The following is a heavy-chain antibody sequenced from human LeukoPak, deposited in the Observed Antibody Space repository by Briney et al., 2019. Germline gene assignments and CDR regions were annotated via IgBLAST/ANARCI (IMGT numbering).Heavy chain of an antibody. CDR2: IYYSGST. V-gene: IGHV4-39*01. Sequence: SETLSLTCTVSGDSISSTNYYWGWLRQPPGKGLEWIGSIYYSGSTYYNPSLESRITISVDTSKNQFSLKLSSVTAADTAVYYCATSGWYLLPGVYWGQGTLVTVSS. D-gene: IGHD6-19*01. CDR3: ATSGWYLLPGVY. CDR1: GDSISSTNYY. J-gene: IGHJ4*02.